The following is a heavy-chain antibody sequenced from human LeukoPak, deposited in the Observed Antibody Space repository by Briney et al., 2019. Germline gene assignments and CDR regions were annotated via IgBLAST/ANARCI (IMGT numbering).Heavy chain of an antibody. CDR2: ISSSSSYI. J-gene: IGHJ4*02. D-gene: IGHD4-17*01. Sequence: GGSLRLSCAASGFTFNSYRMNWVCQAPGKGLEWVSSISSSSSYIYYADSVKGRFTISRDNAKNSLYLQMHSLRAEDTAVYYCAGDYGDYGGYYWGQGTLVTVSS. CDR3: AGDYGDYGGYY. CDR1: GFTFNSYR. V-gene: IGHV3-21*01.